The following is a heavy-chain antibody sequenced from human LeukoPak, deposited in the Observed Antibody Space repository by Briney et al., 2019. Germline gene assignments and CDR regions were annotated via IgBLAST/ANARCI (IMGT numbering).Heavy chain of an antibody. V-gene: IGHV4-39*02. CDR3: ARNDAKMVQVDY. Sequence: SETRALTWTVLGVSITSSACYWGGIRQPPGRGPSSIASIHSGAKTYRNPSLQTRAPISMPTSKNNFSLSLSSVTAADTAVYYCARNDAKMVQVDYWGQGTLVTVSS. CDR2: IHSGAKT. D-gene: IGHD2-8*01. J-gene: IGHJ4*02. CDR1: GVSITSSACY.